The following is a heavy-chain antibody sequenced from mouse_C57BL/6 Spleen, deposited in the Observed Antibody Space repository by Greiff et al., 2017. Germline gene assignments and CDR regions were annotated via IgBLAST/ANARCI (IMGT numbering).Heavy chain of an antibody. J-gene: IGHJ3*01. CDR3: ARSGYSFAY. V-gene: IGHV1-80*01. Sequence: VQLQQSGAELVKPGASVTISCKASGYAFSSYWMNWVEQRPGKGLEWIGQIYPGDGDTNYNGKFKGKATLTADKSSSTAYMQLSSLTSEDSAVYFCARSGYSFAYWGQGTLVTVSA. D-gene: IGHD2-3*01. CDR1: GYAFSSYW. CDR2: IYPGDGDT.